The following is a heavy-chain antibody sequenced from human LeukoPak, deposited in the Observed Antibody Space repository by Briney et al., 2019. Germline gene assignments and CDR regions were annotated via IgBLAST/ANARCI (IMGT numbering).Heavy chain of an antibody. D-gene: IGHD1-26*01. Sequence: SETLSLTCTVSGGSISIYYWSWIRQPPGKGLEWIGYIYDSGSTNYNPSLKSRVTISVDTSKNRFSLKLSSVTAADTAVYYCARVSLSGSYWGYWGQGTLVTVSS. CDR1: GGSISIYY. V-gene: IGHV4-59*12. J-gene: IGHJ4*02. CDR2: IYDSGST. CDR3: ARVSLSGSYWGY.